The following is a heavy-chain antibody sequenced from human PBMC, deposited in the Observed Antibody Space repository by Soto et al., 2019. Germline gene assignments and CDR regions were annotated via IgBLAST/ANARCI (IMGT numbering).Heavy chain of an antibody. CDR2: MNPNSGNT. CDR3: ARIRGNWNYVLGH. D-gene: IGHD1-7*01. J-gene: IGHJ4*02. V-gene: IGHV1-8*01. CDR1: GYTFTSYD. Sequence: GASVKVSCKSSGYTFTSYDINWVRQATGQGLEWMGWMNPNSGNTGYARKFQGRVTMTRNTSISTAYMELSSLRSEDTAVYYCARIRGNWNYVLGHWGQGTLVTVSS.